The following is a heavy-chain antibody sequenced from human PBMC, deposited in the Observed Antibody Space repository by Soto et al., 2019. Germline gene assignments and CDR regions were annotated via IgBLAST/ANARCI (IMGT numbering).Heavy chain of an antibody. CDR1: GFTFSSYG. CDR2: ISYDGSNK. V-gene: IGHV3-30*18. D-gene: IGHD1-1*01. J-gene: IGHJ4*02. CDR3: AKALELERGPATDC. Sequence: QVQLVASGGGVVQPGRSLRLSCAASGFTFSSYGMHWVRQAPGKGLEGVAVISYDGSNKYYADSVKGQFTISRDNSNNTIQLQMNSMRAEDTAVYYCAKALELERGPATDCWGQGTLVTVSS.